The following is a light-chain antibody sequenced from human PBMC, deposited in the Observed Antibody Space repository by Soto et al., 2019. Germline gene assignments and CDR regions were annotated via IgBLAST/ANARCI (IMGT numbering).Light chain of an antibody. J-gene: IGKJ4*01. CDR3: QHCHDMPLT. Sequence: DIQMTQSPSSLSASVGDRVTITCRASQSISSYLNWYQQRPGKAPKLLIYDASTLQTGVPSRFRGSGYGIDFTLTITSLQPGDIATYYCQHCHDMPLTFGGGTKVDIK. CDR2: DAS. V-gene: IGKV1-33*01. CDR1: QSISSY.